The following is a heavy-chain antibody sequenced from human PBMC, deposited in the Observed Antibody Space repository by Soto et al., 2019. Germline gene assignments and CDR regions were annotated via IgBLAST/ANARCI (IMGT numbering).Heavy chain of an antibody. Sequence: GGSLRLSCAASGFTFTNAWMNWVRQAPGKGLEWVGLIKSKTDGGTTDYAAPVKGRFTISRNDSKNTLYLQMNSLKTEDTAVYYCTTGPGDYWGQGTLVTVSS. CDR3: TTGPGDY. CDR1: GFTFTNAW. J-gene: IGHJ4*02. CDR2: IKSKTDGGTT. D-gene: IGHD2-2*01. V-gene: IGHV3-15*07.